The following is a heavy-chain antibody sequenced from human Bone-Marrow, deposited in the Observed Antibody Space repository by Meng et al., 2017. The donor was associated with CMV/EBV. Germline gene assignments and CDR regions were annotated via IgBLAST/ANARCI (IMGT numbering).Heavy chain of an antibody. Sequence: GESLKISCAASGFTFSSYEMNWVRQAPGKGLEWVSYISSSGSTIYYADSVKGRFTISRDNAKNSLYLQMNSLRAEDTAVYYCARESVRIKQYYYDSSGPIDYWGQGTLVTVSS. CDR1: GFTFSSYE. CDR3: ARESVRIKQYYYDSSGPIDY. D-gene: IGHD3-22*01. CDR2: ISSSGSTI. V-gene: IGHV3-48*03. J-gene: IGHJ4*02.